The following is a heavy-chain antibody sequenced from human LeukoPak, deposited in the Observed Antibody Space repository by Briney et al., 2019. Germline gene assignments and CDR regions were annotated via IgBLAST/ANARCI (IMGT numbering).Heavy chain of an antibody. J-gene: IGHJ6*03. CDR2: INPSGGST. V-gene: IGHV1-46*01. CDR1: GYTFTSYY. Sequence: EASVKVSCKASGYTFTSYYMHWVRQAPGQGLEWMGIINPSGGSTSYAQKFQGRVTMTRDMSTSTVYMELSSLRSEDTAVYYCARDARYYYDSSGYYYYYYHYMDVWGKGTTVTVSS. D-gene: IGHD3-22*01. CDR3: ARDARYYYDSSGYYYYYYHYMDV.